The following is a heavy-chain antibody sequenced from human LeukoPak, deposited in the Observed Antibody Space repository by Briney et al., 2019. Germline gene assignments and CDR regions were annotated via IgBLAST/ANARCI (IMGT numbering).Heavy chain of an antibody. CDR1: GFTFSSYS. D-gene: IGHD5-12*01. CDR2: ISSSSSYI. J-gene: IGHJ5*02. Sequence: GVSLRLSCAVSGFTFSSYSMNWVRQAPGKGLEWVSSISSSSSYIYYADSVKGRFTISRDNAKNSLYLQMNSLRAEDTAVYYCARDRASTHSGYDYSNWFDPWGQGTLVTVSS. CDR3: ARDRASTHSGYDYSNWFDP. V-gene: IGHV3-21*01.